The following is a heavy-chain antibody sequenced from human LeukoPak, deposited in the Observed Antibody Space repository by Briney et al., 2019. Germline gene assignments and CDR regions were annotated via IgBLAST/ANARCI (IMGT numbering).Heavy chain of an antibody. Sequence: ASVKVSCKASGYTFTGSYIHWVRQAPGQGLEWMGWINPNNGGTNCAQKFQGSITMTRDTSISTAYMELSRLKSDDTAVYYCARTHKGYSYGLDYWGQGTLVTVSS. D-gene: IGHD5-18*01. J-gene: IGHJ4*02. V-gene: IGHV1-2*02. CDR1: GYTFTGSY. CDR2: INPNNGGT. CDR3: ARTHKGYSYGLDY.